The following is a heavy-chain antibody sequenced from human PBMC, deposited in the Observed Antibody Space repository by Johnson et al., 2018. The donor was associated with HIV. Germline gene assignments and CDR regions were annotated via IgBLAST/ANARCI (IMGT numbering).Heavy chain of an antibody. D-gene: IGHD3-22*01. J-gene: IGHJ3*02. CDR2: IWYDGSNK. CDR1: GFTFSSYG. V-gene: IGHV3-33*06. CDR3: AKAPLSGYEDAFDI. Sequence: QMQLVESGGGVVQPGRSLRLSCAASGFTFSSYGMHWVRQAPGKGLEWVAVIWYDGSNKYYADSVKGRFPISRDNSKNTLYLQMNSLRAEYTAVYYCAKAPLSGYEDAFDIWGQGTMVTVSS.